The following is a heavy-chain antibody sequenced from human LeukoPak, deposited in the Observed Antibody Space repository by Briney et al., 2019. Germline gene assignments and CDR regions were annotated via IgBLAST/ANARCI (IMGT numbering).Heavy chain of an antibody. V-gene: IGHV3-23*01. Sequence: GGSLRLSCAASGFTFSSYAMSWVRQAPGKGLEWVSGISGSGGSTYYADSVKGRFTFSRDNSKNTLYLQMNSLRAEDTAVYYCATSGFGSGSYYAAFDYWGQGTLVTVSS. D-gene: IGHD3-10*01. CDR3: ATSGFGSGSYYAAFDY. CDR2: ISGSGGST. CDR1: GFTFSSYA. J-gene: IGHJ4*02.